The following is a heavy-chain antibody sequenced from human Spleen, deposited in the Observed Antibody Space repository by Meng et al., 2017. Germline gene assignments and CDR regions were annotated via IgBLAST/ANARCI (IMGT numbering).Heavy chain of an antibody. CDR1: GYSFKSYW. D-gene: IGHD4-17*01. CDR2: IYPGDSDT. CDR3: ARSTVTPKVFYYSGMDV. J-gene: IGHJ6*02. V-gene: IGHV5-51*01. Sequence: GGSLRLSCKASGYSFKSYWIGWVRQMPGKGLEWMGIIYPGDSDTTYSPSFHGRVTISVDKSISTAYLQWGSLKASDTAMYYCARSTVTPKVFYYSGMDVWGQGTTVTVSS.